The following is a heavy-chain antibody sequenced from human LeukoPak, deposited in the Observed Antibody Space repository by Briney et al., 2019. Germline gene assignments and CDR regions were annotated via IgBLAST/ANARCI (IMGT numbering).Heavy chain of an antibody. D-gene: IGHD7-27*01. CDR2: IKRKTDGGTT. J-gene: IGHJ4*02. CDR1: GFTFSDYW. V-gene: IGHV3-15*07. Sequence: GGSLRLSCEASGFTFSDYWINWVRQAPGKGLEWVGRIKRKTDGGTTDYAAPVKGRFTISRDDSKNTLYLQMNSLKTEDTAVYYCTTGNWGPHWGQGTLVTVSS. CDR3: TTGNWGPH.